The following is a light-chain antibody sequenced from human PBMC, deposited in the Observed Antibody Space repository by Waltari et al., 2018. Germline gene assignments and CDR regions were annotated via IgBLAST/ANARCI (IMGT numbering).Light chain of an antibody. CDR3: QMYVRLPVT. CDR1: QSVGRA. J-gene: IGKJ1*01. CDR2: DTS. V-gene: IGKV3-20*01. Sequence: EIVLTQSPGTLALSPGERATLSCRASQSVGRALAWYQQKPGQAPRLLIYDTSTRATGIPDRFSGSGSGTDCSLTISRVEPEDFAVYYCQMYVRLPVTFGQGTKVEVK.